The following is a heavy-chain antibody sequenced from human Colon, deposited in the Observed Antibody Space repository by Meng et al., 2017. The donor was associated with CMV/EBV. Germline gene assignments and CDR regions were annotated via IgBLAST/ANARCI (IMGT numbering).Heavy chain of an antibody. J-gene: IGHJ4*02. D-gene: IGHD2-2*01. CDR2: ISSSSSYI. CDR3: ARSRTAYCSSTSCYHGGY. Sequence: TFSSYSMNWVRQAPEKGLEWVSSISSSSSYIYYADSVKGRFTISRDNAKNSLYLQMNSLRAEDTAVYYCARSRTAYCSSTSCYHGGYWGQGTLVTVSS. V-gene: IGHV3-21*01. CDR1: TFSSYS.